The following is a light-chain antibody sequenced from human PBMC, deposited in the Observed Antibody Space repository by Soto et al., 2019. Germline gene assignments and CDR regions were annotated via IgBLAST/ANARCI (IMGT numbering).Light chain of an antibody. CDR1: QRISDN. V-gene: IGKV3-15*01. CDR3: QQSNNLPAT. J-gene: IGKJ1*01. Sequence: EVVLTQFPASLSVSPGESATLSCRASQRISDNLAWYQQKPGQAPRLLIYGASKRATKIAKRISGSGSGTEFPLTISSLQAEDLGVYYCQQSNNLPATFGLGNNVENK. CDR2: GAS.